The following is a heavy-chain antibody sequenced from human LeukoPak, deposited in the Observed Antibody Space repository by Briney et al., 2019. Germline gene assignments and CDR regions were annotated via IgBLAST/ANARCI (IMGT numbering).Heavy chain of an antibody. CDR2: ITWNSRRI. CDR3: VKDRSSYYAYSFDD. Sequence: GGSLRPSCPASGFTFDDYAMYWVRQAPGKGLEWVSGITWNSRRIGYADSVKGRFTISRDNAKNSLSLQMNSLRIEDTALYYCVKDRSSYYAYSFDDWGQGTMVTVSS. D-gene: IGHD3-22*01. CDR1: GFTFDDYA. J-gene: IGHJ3*01. V-gene: IGHV3-9*01.